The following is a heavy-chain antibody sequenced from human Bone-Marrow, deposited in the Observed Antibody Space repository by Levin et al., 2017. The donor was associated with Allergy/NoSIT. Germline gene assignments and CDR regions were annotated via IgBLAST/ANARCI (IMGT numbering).Heavy chain of an antibody. J-gene: IGHJ4*02. CDR3: ARDDDFDY. CDR1: GFTFNSYW. CDR2: IKQDGNEK. V-gene: IGHV3-7*01. Sequence: GGSLRFSCAASGFTFNSYWMSWVRQAPGKWLEWVANIKQDGNEKYYVESVKGRFTISRDNAKNSLYLQMDSLRVEDTAIYYCARDDDFDYWGQGTLVTVSS.